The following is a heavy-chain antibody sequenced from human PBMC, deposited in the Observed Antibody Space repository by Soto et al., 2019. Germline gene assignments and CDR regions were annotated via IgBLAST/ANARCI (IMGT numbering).Heavy chain of an antibody. CDR1: GYTFTSYG. J-gene: IGHJ6*02. CDR3: ARDGIVLMAYATRYGMDV. Sequence: GASVKVSCKASGYTFTSYGISWVRQAPGQGLEWMGWISAYNGNTNYAQKLQGRVTMTTDTSTSTAYMELRSLRSDDTAVYYCARDGIVLMAYATRYGMDVRGQGTTVTVSS. CDR2: ISAYNGNT. V-gene: IGHV1-18*04. D-gene: IGHD2-8*01.